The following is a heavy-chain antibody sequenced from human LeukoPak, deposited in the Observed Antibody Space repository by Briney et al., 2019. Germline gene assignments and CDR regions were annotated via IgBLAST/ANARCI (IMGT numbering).Heavy chain of an antibody. V-gene: IGHV3-21*01. CDR1: GFTFSSYS. D-gene: IGHD3-22*01. Sequence: PGGSLRLSCAASGFTFSSYSMNWVRQAPGKGLEWVSSISSSSSYIYYADSVKGRFTISRDNAKNSLYLLMNSLRAEDTAVYYCARGGYYDTSGYYSLYWGQGTLVTVSS. CDR3: ARGGYYDTSGYYSLY. CDR2: ISSSSSYI. J-gene: IGHJ4*02.